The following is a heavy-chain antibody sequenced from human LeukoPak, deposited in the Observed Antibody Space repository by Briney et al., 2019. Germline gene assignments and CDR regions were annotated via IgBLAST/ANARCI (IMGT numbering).Heavy chain of an antibody. V-gene: IGHV1-69*05. CDR2: IIPIFGTA. CDR3: ASGGAAAGPYYYYYMDV. CDR1: GGTFSSYA. J-gene: IGHJ6*03. Sequence: SVKASCKASGGTFSSYAISWVRQAPGQGLEWMGGIIPIFGTANYAQKFQGRVTITTDESTSTAYMELSSLRSEDTAVYYCASGGAAAGPYYYYYMDVWGKGTTVTVSS. D-gene: IGHD6-13*01.